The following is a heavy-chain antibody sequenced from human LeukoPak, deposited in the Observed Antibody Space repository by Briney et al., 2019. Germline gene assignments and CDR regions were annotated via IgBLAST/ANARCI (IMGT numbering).Heavy chain of an antibody. CDR3: ARSRGKGVRPLAPFDY. Sequence: GASVKVSCKASGYTFTGYYMHWVRQAPGQGLEWMGWINPNSGGTNYAQKFQGRVTMTRDTSISTAYMELSRLRSDDTAVYYCARSRGKGVRPLAPFDYWGQGTLVTVSS. D-gene: IGHD3-10*01. V-gene: IGHV1-2*02. CDR2: INPNSGGT. CDR1: GYTFTGYY. J-gene: IGHJ4*02.